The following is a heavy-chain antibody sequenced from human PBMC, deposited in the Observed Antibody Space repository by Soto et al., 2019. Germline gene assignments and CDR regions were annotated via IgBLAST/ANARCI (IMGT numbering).Heavy chain of an antibody. D-gene: IGHD3-10*01. CDR2: ISYDGSNK. CDR3: ARDSGGVRGVIIIAYYYGMGV. CDR1: GFTFSSYA. V-gene: IGHV3-30-3*01. Sequence: LGGSLRLSCAASGFTFSSYAMHWVRQAPGKGLEWVAVISYDGSNKYYADSVKGRFTISRDNSKNTLYLQMNSLRAEDTAVYYCARDSGGVRGVIIIAYYYGMGVYGQRTTVTVSS. J-gene: IGHJ6*02.